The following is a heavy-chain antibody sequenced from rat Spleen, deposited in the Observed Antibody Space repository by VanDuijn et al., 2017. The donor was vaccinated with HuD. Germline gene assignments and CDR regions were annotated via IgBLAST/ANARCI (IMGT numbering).Heavy chain of an antibody. CDR1: GYTFTSYD. Sequence: QVQLQQSGAELVKPGSSVEISCKASGYTFTSYDIHWIKLQPGNGLEWIGWIYPGDGDTKYNQKFNGKATLTADKSSSTAYMQLSSLTSEDSAVYFCARAHLYYSSYKDVMDAWGQGASVTVSS. CDR3: ARAHLYYSSYKDVMDA. CDR2: IYPGDGDT. V-gene: IGHV1-28*01. J-gene: IGHJ4*01. D-gene: IGHD1-2*01.